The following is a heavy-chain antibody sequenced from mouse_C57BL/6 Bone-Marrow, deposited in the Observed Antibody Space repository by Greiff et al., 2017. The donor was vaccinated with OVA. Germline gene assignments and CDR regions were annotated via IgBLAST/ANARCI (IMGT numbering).Heavy chain of an antibody. CDR1: GYTFTEYT. CDR3: ARHEETAPRFAY. D-gene: IGHD3-2*01. J-gene: IGHJ3*01. CDR2: FYPGSGSI. Sequence: QVQLKQSGAELVKPGASVKLSCKASGYTFTEYTIHWVKQRSGQGLEWIGWFYPGSGSIQYNEKFKDKATFTANKSSITVYMELSRLTSEDSAVYFCARHEETAPRFAYWGQGTLVTVSA. V-gene: IGHV1-62-2*01.